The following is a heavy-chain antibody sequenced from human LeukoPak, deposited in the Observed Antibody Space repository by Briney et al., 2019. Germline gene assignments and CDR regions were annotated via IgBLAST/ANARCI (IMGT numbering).Heavy chain of an antibody. D-gene: IGHD3-10*01. V-gene: IGHV3-21*01. CDR1: GFTFSSYS. J-gene: IGHJ4*02. CDR3: ARDAVLFYGSGSFLDY. CDR2: ISSSSSYI. Sequence: GGFLRLSCAASGFTFSSYSMNWVRQAPGKGLEWVSSISSSSSYIYYADSVKGRFTISRDNAKNSLYLQMNSLRAEDTAVYYCARDAVLFYGSGSFLDYWGQGTLVTVSS.